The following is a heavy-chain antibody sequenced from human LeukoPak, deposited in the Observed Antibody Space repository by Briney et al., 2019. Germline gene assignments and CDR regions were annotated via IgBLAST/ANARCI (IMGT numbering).Heavy chain of an antibody. Sequence: ASVKVSCTASGYTFTSYYMHWVRQAPGQGLEWMGIINPSGGGTSYAQKFQGRVTMTRDTSTSTVYMELSSLRSEDTAVYYCARVNTAMVPPDYWGQGTLVTVSS. D-gene: IGHD5-18*01. CDR2: INPSGGGT. J-gene: IGHJ4*02. CDR1: GYTFTSYY. V-gene: IGHV1-46*01. CDR3: ARVNTAMVPPDY.